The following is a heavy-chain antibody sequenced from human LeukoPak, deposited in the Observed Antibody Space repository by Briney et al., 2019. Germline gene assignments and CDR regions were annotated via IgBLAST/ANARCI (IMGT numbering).Heavy chain of an antibody. J-gene: IGHJ4*02. V-gene: IGHV3-23*01. Sequence: GGTLRLSCAASGFTFSSYGMSWVRQARGKGLEWVSAISGSGGSTYYADSVKGRFTISRDNAKNSLYLQMNSRRAEDTAVYYCARDLSVGSRPDLGFDYWGQGTLVTVSS. D-gene: IGHD1-26*01. CDR2: ISGSGGST. CDR1: GFTFSSYG. CDR3: ARDLSVGSRPDLGFDY.